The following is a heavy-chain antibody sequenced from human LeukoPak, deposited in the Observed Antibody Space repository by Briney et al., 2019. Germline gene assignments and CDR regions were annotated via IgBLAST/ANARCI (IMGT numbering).Heavy chain of an antibody. CDR2: IWYDGSNK. Sequence: GGSLRLSCAASGFTFSSYGMHWVRQAPGKGLEWVAVIWYDGSNKYYADSVKGRFTISRDNSKNTLYLQMNSLRAEDTAVYYCARESTVYGFYYYYGMDVWGQGTTVTVSS. CDR3: ARESTVYGFYYYYGMDV. J-gene: IGHJ6*02. V-gene: IGHV3-33*01. D-gene: IGHD3-10*01. CDR1: GFTFSSYG.